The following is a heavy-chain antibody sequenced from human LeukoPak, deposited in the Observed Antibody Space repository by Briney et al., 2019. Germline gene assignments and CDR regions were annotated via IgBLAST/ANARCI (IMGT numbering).Heavy chain of an antibody. J-gene: IGHJ4*02. CDR3: VREESGGYFDY. Sequence: ASVKVSCKSSGFLFTNYLLHWVRQAAGQGLEWVGRIAPSVDTTNYAQKFRDRVTMTRDTSTSTVYMELRSLRSEDTALYYCVREESGGYFDYWGQGTLVSVSS. CDR2: IAPSVDTT. CDR1: GFLFTNYL. V-gene: IGHV1-46*01. D-gene: IGHD4-23*01.